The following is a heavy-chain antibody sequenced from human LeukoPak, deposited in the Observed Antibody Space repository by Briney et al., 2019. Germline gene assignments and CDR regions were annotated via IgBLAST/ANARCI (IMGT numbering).Heavy chain of an antibody. CDR1: GFTFSSYE. CDR3: ALDYYDSSGYYLRAFDI. Sequence: PGGSLRLSCAASGFTFSSYEMNWVRQAPGKGLEWVSYISSSGSTIYYADSVKGRFTTSRDNAKNALYLQMNSLRAEDTAVYYCALDYYDSSGYYLRAFDIWGQGTMVTVSS. D-gene: IGHD3-22*01. V-gene: IGHV3-48*03. CDR2: ISSSGSTI. J-gene: IGHJ3*02.